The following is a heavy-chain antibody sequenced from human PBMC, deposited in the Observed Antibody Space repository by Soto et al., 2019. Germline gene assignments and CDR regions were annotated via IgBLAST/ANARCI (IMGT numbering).Heavy chain of an antibody. CDR3: AHDDDIAAAGTSGYYYYYRDV. J-gene: IGHJ6*03. V-gene: IGHV2-5*02. Sequence: QITLKESGPTLVKPTQTLTLTCTFSGFSLSTRGVGVGWIRQPPGKALEWLALIYWDDDKRYSPSLKSRLTSPKDTTTNQVVLTMTNMDPVDTATDYCAHDDDIAAAGTSGYYYYYRDVWGKGTTVTVSS. CDR1: GFSLSTRGVG. CDR2: IYWDDDK. D-gene: IGHD6-13*01.